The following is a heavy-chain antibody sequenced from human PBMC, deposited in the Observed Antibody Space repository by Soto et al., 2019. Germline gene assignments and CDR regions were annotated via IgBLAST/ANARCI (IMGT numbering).Heavy chain of an antibody. Sequence: AGGSLRLSCAASGFTFTTYGMYWVRQAPGKGLEWVAVISYDGTNKFYEDSVDGRFTISRDNSKNTLFLQMNSLRPEDTAVYYCARGTPYTTGWYYFDFWGQGTLVTVSS. V-gene: IGHV3-30*03. CDR3: ARGTPYTTGWYYFDF. CDR1: GFTFTTYG. J-gene: IGHJ4*02. CDR2: ISYDGTNK. D-gene: IGHD6-19*01.